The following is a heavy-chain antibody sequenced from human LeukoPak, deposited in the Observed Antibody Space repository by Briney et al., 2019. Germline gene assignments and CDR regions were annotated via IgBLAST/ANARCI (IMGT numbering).Heavy chain of an antibody. Sequence: ASVKVSCKASGYTFTGYYMHWVRQAPGQGLEWMGWINPNSGGTNYAQKFQGRVTMTRDTSISTVYMELSSLRSEDTAVYYCAREDYYYGSGSPDNWFDPWGQGTLVTVSS. CDR1: GYTFTGYY. CDR3: AREDYYYGSGSPDNWFDP. V-gene: IGHV1-2*02. J-gene: IGHJ5*02. CDR2: INPNSGGT. D-gene: IGHD3-10*01.